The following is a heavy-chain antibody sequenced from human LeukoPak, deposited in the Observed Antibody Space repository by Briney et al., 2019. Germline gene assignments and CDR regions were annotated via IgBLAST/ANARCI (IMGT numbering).Heavy chain of an antibody. J-gene: IGHJ2*01. CDR3: ARFFSVNHWHFDL. CDR2: IYYSGST. Sequence: SETLSLTCTVSGGSISSYYWSWVRQPPGKGLEWNGYIYYSGSTNYNPSLKSRVTISVDTSKNQFSLKLSSVTAADTAVYYCARFFSVNHWHFDLWGRGTLVTVSS. D-gene: IGHD4-17*01. CDR1: GGSISSYY. V-gene: IGHV4-59*08.